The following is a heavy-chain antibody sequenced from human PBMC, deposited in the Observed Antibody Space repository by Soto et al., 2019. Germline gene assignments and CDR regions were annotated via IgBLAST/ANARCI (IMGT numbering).Heavy chain of an antibody. Sequence: GGSLRLSCAASGFTFSSYAMSWVRQAPGKGLEWVSAISGSGGSTYYADSVKGRFTISRDNSKNTLYLQMNSLRAEDTAVYYCAKAFIKSLYYDFWSGYYTGMASFDYWGQGTLVTVSS. CDR2: ISGSGGST. CDR1: GFTFSSYA. J-gene: IGHJ4*02. V-gene: IGHV3-23*01. D-gene: IGHD3-3*01. CDR3: AKAFIKSLYYDFWSGYYTGMASFDY.